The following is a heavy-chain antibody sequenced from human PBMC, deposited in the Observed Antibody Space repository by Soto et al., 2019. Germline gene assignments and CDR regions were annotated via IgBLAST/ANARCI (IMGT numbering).Heavy chain of an antibody. CDR2: FFPGYSDT. J-gene: IGHJ4*02. Sequence: GESLKMSLQGSRYTFSNYWVACVRQMPGKGLEVMGIFFPGYSDTRYSPSFQFQVTFSAEQSTSTAFLNWNSLRASDTEVYYCERRKLHCGGGSCYGTTDLDYWGQGTKVPVSS. CDR3: ERRKLHCGGGSCYGTTDLDY. D-gene: IGHD2-15*01. CDR1: RYTFSNYW. V-gene: IGHV5-51*01.